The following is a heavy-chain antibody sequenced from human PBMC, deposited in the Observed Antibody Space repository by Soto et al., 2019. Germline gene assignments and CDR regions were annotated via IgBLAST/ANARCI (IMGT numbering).Heavy chain of an antibody. J-gene: IGHJ4*02. CDR2: VYHTGST. CDR3: ARRLFGSGWTLDS. D-gene: IGHD6-19*01. CDR1: RASITTYY. Sequence: PSETLSLTCDVSRASITTYYWSWIRQAPGKGLEWIGNVYHTGSTDYNSSLRSRVTISVDTSKNQFSLNMNSVTAADTAVYYCARRLFGSGWTLDSCGQGALVTVSS. V-gene: IGHV4-59*13.